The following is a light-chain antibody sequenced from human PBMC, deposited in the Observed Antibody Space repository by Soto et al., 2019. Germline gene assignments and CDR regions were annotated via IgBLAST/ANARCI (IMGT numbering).Light chain of an antibody. Sequence: QSALTQPASVSGSPGQAITISCSGTSSDVGPFNYVSWYQQHPGKAPKLMIYDVSNRPSGVSNRFSGSKSGNTASLTISGLRAEDEADYYCNSYTSNNTYVFGTGTKVTVL. CDR2: DVS. V-gene: IGLV2-14*03. CDR1: SSDVGPFNY. J-gene: IGLJ1*01. CDR3: NSYTSNNTYV.